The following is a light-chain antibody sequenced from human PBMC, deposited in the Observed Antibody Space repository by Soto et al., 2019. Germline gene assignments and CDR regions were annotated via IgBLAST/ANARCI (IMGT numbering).Light chain of an antibody. V-gene: IGLV1-40*01. Sequence: QSVLTQPPSVSGAPGQRVTISCTGSSSNIGAGYDVHWYQQLPGTAPKILIYGNSNRPSGVPDRFSGSKSGTSASLAITALQAEDEADDYCQSSDSSLSGSVFGGGTKLTVL. CDR1: SSNIGAGYD. CDR3: QSSDSSLSGSV. J-gene: IGLJ2*01. CDR2: GNS.